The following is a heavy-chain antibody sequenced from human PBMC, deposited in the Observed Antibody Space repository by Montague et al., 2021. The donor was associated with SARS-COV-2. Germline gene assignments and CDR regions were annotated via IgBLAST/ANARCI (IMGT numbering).Heavy chain of an antibody. CDR1: GFTFSSYS. CDR2: ITLSSSNI. D-gene: IGHD1-1*01. CDR3: ARNLEADYSCYMDV. V-gene: IGHV3-21*01. Sequence: SLRLSCAASGFTFSSYSMHWVRQAPGKGLLWVSCITLSSSNISFADSVKGRFTTSRDNAKNTLYLQMNSLRVEDTAVYYCARNLEADYSCYMDVWGKGTTVTVSS. J-gene: IGHJ6*03.